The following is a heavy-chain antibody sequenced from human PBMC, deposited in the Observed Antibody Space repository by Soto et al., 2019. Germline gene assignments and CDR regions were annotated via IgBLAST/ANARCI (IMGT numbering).Heavy chain of an antibody. CDR1: GYSFTSYW. J-gene: IGHJ4*02. CDR2: IYPGDSDT. V-gene: IGHV5-51*01. CDR3: ARLRFLEWSLGSYFDY. D-gene: IGHD3-3*01. Sequence: GESLKISCKGSGYSFTSYWIGWVRQMPGKGLEWMGIIYPGDSDTRYSPSFQGQVTISADKSISTAYLQWSSLKASDTAMYYCARLRFLEWSLGSYFDYWGQGTLVTVSS.